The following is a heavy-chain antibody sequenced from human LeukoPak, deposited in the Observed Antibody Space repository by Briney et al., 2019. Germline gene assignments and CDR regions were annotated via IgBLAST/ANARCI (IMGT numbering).Heavy chain of an antibody. CDR1: GYTFTRYY. J-gene: IGHJ4*02. CDR3: ARDLNYYDRSGYYPH. Sequence: ASVKVSCKPSGYTFTRYYMHWVRQAPGQGLEWMGWINPNSGGTNYAQKFQGRVTMTRDTPISTAYMELSRLRSDDTAVYYWARDLNYYDRSGYYPHWGQGTLVTVSS. CDR2: INPNSGGT. V-gene: IGHV1-2*02. D-gene: IGHD3-22*01.